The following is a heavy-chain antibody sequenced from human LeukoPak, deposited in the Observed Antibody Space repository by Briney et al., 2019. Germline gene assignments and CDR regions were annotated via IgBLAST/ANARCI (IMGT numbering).Heavy chain of an antibody. V-gene: IGHV3-7*01. Sequence: GGSLRLSCAASGFTFSSYWMNWVRQAPGKGLEWVANINGDGRDKYYVGSVRGRFTISRDNADNALYLQMNSLRGGDTALYYCARGVDSAIDWWGQGTLVTVSS. D-gene: IGHD3-9*01. CDR1: GFTFSSYW. CDR3: ARGVDSAIDW. J-gene: IGHJ4*02. CDR2: INGDGRDK.